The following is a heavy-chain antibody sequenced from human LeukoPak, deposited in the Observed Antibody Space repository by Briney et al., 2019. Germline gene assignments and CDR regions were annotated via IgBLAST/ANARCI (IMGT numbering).Heavy chain of an antibody. CDR3: ARMTPFTYGMDV. Sequence: SQTLSLTCAVSGGSISSGGYSWSWIRQPPGKGLEWIGYIYHSGSTYYNPSLKSRVTISVDTSKNQFSLKLSSVTAADTAVYYCARMTPFTYGMDVWGQGTTVTVSS. J-gene: IGHJ6*02. CDR2: IYHSGST. CDR1: GGSISSGGYS. D-gene: IGHD3-10*01. V-gene: IGHV4-30-2*01.